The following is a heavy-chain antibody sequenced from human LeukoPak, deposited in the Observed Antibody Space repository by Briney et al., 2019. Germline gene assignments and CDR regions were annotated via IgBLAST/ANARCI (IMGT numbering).Heavy chain of an antibody. Sequence: GGSLRLSCTASGFTFGDHAMSWVRQAPGKGLEWVGFIRSKAYGWTTEYAASVKGRFTISRDDSKSIAYLQMNSLKTEDTAVYFCTRAYDSSGYFGDYWGQGTLVTVSS. CDR1: GFTFGDHA. V-gene: IGHV3-49*04. J-gene: IGHJ4*02. D-gene: IGHD3-22*01. CDR2: IRSKAYGWTT. CDR3: TRAYDSSGYFGDY.